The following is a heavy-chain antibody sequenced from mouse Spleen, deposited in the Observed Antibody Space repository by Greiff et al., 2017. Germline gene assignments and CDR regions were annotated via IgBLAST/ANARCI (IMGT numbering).Heavy chain of an antibody. CDR2: INPNNGGT. V-gene: IGHV1-22*01. J-gene: IGHJ3*01. CDR3: ARSLYYYGSEAY. D-gene: IGHD1-1*01. CDR1: GYTFTDYN. Sequence: VQLQQSGPELVKPGASVKMSCKASGYTFTDYNMHWVKQSHGKSLEWIGYINPNNGGTSYNQKFKGKATLTVNKSSSTAYMELRSLTSEDSAVYYCARSLYYYGSEAYWGQGTLVTVSA.